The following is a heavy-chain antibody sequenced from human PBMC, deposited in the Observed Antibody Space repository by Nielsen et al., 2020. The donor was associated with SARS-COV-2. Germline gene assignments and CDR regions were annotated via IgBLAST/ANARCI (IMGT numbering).Heavy chain of an antibody. CDR1: GFTFSSYS. J-gene: IGHJ6*02. CDR2: ISSSSSYI. D-gene: IGHD3-3*01. CDR3: ARDVGVTAYYDFWSGPNHYYYGMDV. V-gene: IGHV3-21*01. Sequence: GSLKISCAASGFTFSSYSMNWVRQAPGKGLEWVSSISSSSSYIYYADSVKGRFTISRDNAKNSLYLQMNSLRAEDTAVYYCARDVGVTAYYDFWSGPNHYYYGMDVWGQGTTVTVSS.